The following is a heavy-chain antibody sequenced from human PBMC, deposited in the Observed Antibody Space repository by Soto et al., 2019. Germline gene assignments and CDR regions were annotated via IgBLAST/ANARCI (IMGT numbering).Heavy chain of an antibody. Sequence: ASVKVSCKASGYTFTSYGISWVRQAPGQGLEWMGWISAYNGNTNYAQKLQGRVTMTTDTSTSTAYMELRSLRSDDTAVYYCARSAQGYCTNGVCYREYYYNYGMDVWGQGTPVTLSS. CDR1: GYTFTSYG. CDR2: ISAYNGNT. V-gene: IGHV1-18*04. CDR3: ARSAQGYCTNGVCYREYYYNYGMDV. J-gene: IGHJ6*02. D-gene: IGHD2-8*01.